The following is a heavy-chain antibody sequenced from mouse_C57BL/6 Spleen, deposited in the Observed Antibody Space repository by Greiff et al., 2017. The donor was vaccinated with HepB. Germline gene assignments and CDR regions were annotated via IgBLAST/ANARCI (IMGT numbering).Heavy chain of an antibody. D-gene: IGHD6-1*01. Sequence: QVQLQQSGPGLVAPSQSLSITCTVSGFSLTSYAISWVRQPPGKGLEWLGVIWTGGGTNSNSALKSRLSISKDNSKSQVFLKMNSLQTDDTARYYCARNEILVPGFAYWGQGTLVTVSA. CDR2: IWTGGGT. J-gene: IGHJ3*01. CDR3: ARNEILVPGFAY. CDR1: GFSLTSYA. V-gene: IGHV2-9-1*01.